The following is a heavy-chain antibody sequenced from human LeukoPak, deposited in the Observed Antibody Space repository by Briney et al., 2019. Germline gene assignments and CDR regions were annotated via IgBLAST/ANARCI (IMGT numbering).Heavy chain of an antibody. Sequence: SETLSLTCTVSGGSINNYYWSWIRQSPGKGLEWIGYISYSGSTNYNPSLKGRVTIALDTPKKQFSLELSSVTAADTAVYYCARHEGGGYTSGWTHWSFDLWGRGTLVSVSS. CDR1: GGSINNYY. D-gene: IGHD6-19*01. V-gene: IGHV4-59*08. CDR2: ISYSGST. CDR3: ARHEGGGYTSGWTHWSFDL. J-gene: IGHJ2*01.